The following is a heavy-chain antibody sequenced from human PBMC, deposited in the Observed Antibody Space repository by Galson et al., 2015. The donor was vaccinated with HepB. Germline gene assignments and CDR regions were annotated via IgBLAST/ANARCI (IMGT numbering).Heavy chain of an antibody. CDR2: ISSSSSYT. CDR3: ARVAYSGSYQGYFDY. Sequence: SLRLSCAASGFTFSDYYMSWIRQAPGKGLEWVSYISSSSSYTNYADSVKGRFTISRDNAKNSLYLQMNSLRAEDTAVYYCARVAYSGSYQGYFDYWGQGTLVTVSS. CDR1: GFTFSDYY. V-gene: IGHV3-11*05. D-gene: IGHD1-26*01. J-gene: IGHJ4*02.